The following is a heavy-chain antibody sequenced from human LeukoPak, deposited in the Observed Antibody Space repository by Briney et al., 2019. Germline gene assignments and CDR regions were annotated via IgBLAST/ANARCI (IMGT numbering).Heavy chain of an antibody. CDR2: IYYSGST. Sequence: PSETLSLTCIVSGVSISSSYYYWGWIRQPPGKGLEWIGSIYYSGSTYYNSSLKSRVTISVDTSKNQFSLNLSSVTAADTAVYYCARQEIGLRSFDPWGQGTLVTVSS. V-gene: IGHV4-39*01. CDR3: ARQEIGLRSFDP. J-gene: IGHJ5*02. D-gene: IGHD3/OR15-3a*01. CDR1: GVSISSSYYY.